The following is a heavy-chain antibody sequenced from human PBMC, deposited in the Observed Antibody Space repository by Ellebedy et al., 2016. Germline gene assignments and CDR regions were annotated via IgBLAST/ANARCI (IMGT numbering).Heavy chain of an antibody. CDR1: GFTFSSYG. V-gene: IGHV3-33*01. CDR3: ARDACYCGGDCYCYYYGMDV. CDR2: IWYDGSNK. D-gene: IGHD2-21*01. Sequence: GGSLRLXXAASGFTFSSYGMHWVRQAPGKGLEWVAVIWYDGSNKYYADSVKGRFTISRDNSKNTLYLQMNSLRAEDTALYYCARDACYCGGDCYCYYYGMDVWGQGTTVTVSS. J-gene: IGHJ6*02.